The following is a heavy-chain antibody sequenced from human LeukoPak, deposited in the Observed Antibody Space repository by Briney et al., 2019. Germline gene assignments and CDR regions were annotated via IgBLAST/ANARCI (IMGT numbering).Heavy chain of an antibody. V-gene: IGHV3-21*01. Sequence: GGSLRLSCAASGFAFSNYNMNWVRQTPGKGLEWGASISSSNNDIQYVDPAKGRFTISRDNTRKSLSLQMHSLRAEDTAVYYCARDRDAGRPGYCGSISCHPFDSWGQGALVPVSS. CDR3: ARDRDAGRPGYCGSISCHPFDS. D-gene: IGHD2-2*01. CDR2: ISSSNNDI. J-gene: IGHJ4*02. CDR1: GFAFSNYN.